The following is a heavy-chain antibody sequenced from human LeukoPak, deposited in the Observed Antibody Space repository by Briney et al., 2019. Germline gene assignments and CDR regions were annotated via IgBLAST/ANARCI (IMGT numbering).Heavy chain of an antibody. CDR1: GYSISNGYF. D-gene: IGHD3-10*01. V-gene: IGHV4-38-2*02. Sequence: SETLSLTCSVSGYSISNGYFWGWVRQSPGKGLEWIGRIYKSGTAYYNPSLKSRVTISIDTSKDRFSLRLPSVTAADTALYYCVRGYGSGTNFDGRGFDSWGQGILVSVSS. CDR2: IYKSGTA. J-gene: IGHJ4*02. CDR3: VRGYGSGTNFDGRGFDS.